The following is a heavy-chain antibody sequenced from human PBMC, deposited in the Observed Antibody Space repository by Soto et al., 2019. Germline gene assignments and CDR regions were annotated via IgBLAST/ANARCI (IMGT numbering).Heavy chain of an antibody. V-gene: IGHV3-30*03. CDR3: VGGQYYFDY. CDR2: ISYDGSDK. Sequence: QVQLVESGGGVVQPGRSLRLSCAASGFPFTSYGMHWVREGPDKGLEWVAIISYDGSDKYYADSVKGRFTISRDNSENTLYLQMNSLRPEDTALYYCVGGQYYFDYRGQGTLVIVS. CDR1: GFPFTSYG. J-gene: IGHJ4*02. D-gene: IGHD3-10*01.